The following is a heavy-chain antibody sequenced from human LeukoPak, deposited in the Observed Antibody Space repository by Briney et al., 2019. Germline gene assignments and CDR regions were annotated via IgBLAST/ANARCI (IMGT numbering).Heavy chain of an antibody. CDR3: TREAVTANGYFDY. J-gene: IGHJ4*02. V-gene: IGHV3-15*01. CDR1: GFTFSNYW. Sequence: GGSLRLSCAASGFTFSNYWMTWVRQAPGKGLEWVGRIKSKTDGGTTDYAAPVKGRFTISRDDSKNTLYLQMNSLKTEDTAVYYCTREAVTANGYFDYWGQGTLVTVSS. CDR2: IKSKTDGGTT. D-gene: IGHD2-21*02.